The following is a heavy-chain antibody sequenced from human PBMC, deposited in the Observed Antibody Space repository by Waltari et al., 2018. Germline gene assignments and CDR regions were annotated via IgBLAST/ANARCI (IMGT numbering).Heavy chain of an antibody. CDR2: IYQSGMI. J-gene: IGHJ4*01. D-gene: IGHD2-15*01. CDR3: ARLAVSVAYYFGD. V-gene: IGHV4-4*02. Sequence: QVQLQESGPGLVKPSGTLSLTCAVSGGSISSSNWWSWVRQPPGKGLEWIGEIYQSGMINFNPARKSRVTISVDKSENQCALNLSSGTAADTAVYYCARLAVSVAYYFGDWGQGTLVTVSS. CDR1: GGSISSSNW.